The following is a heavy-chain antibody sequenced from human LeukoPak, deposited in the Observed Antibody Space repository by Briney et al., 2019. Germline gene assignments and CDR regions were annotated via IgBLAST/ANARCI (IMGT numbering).Heavy chain of an antibody. CDR1: GGSFSGYY. J-gene: IGHJ6*03. D-gene: IGHD3-9*01. Sequence: SETLSLTCAVYGGSFSGYYWSWIRQPPGKGLEWIGEINHSGSTNYNPSLKSRVTISVDTSKNQFSLKLSSVTAADTAVYYCARHKGVDYDILTGYYYYYYYMDVWGKGTTVTISS. CDR3: ARHKGVDYDILTGYYYYYYYMDV. V-gene: IGHV4-34*01. CDR2: INHSGST.